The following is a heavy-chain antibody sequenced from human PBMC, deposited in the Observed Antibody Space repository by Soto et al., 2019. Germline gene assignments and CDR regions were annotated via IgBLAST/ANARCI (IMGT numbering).Heavy chain of an antibody. D-gene: IGHD3-10*01. J-gene: IGHJ4*02. V-gene: IGHV3-7*04. CDR2: IKQDGSEK. CDR1: GFTFSSYW. CDR3: GRVRGVIAVDY. Sequence: WGSLRLSCAASGFTFSSYWMSWVRQAPGKGLEWVANIKQDGSEKYYVDSVKGRFTISRDNAKNSLYLQMNSLRAEDTAVYYCGRVRGVIAVDYWGQGTLVTVSS.